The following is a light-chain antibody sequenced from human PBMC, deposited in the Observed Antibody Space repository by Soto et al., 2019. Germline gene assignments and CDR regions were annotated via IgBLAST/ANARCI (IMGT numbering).Light chain of an antibody. CDR2: DAS. Sequence: VLTQSPATLSLSPGDSATLSCRASQNINRYLAWYHQKPGQPPRLLIYDASTRATGIPARFSGSGSGTDFTLTISSLEPEDFAVYYCQQRSNWPITFGQGTRLE. V-gene: IGKV3-11*01. J-gene: IGKJ5*01. CDR3: QQRSNWPIT. CDR1: QNINRY.